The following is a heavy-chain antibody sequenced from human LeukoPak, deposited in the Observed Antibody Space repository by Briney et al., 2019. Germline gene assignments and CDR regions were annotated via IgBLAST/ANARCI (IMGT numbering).Heavy chain of an antibody. CDR3: AKYVVAASTYYFDY. V-gene: IGHV3-23*01. D-gene: IGHD2-15*01. J-gene: IGHJ4*02. Sequence: SGGSLRLSCAASGFTFSSDAMSWVRQAPGKGLEWVSTITSGGSTYYPDSVRGRITISRDNSKNTLYLQMNSLTADDTAVYYCAKYVVAASTYYFDYWGQGTLVTVSS. CDR1: GFTFSSDA. CDR2: ITSGGST.